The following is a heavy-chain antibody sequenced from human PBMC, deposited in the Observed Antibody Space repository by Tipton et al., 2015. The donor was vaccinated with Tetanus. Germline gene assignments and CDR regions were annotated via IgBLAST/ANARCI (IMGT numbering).Heavy chain of an antibody. CDR3: ARQNGIHGIARWTYYFDY. Sequence: TLSLTCTVSGGSISSSSYYWGWIRQPPGKGLEWIGSIYCSGSTYYNPSLKSRVTISVDTSKTQFSLKLSSVTAADTAVYYCARQNGIHGIARWTYYFDYWGQGTLVTVSS. D-gene: IGHD6-13*01. CDR2: IYCSGST. V-gene: IGHV4-39*01. J-gene: IGHJ4*02. CDR1: GGSISSSSYY.